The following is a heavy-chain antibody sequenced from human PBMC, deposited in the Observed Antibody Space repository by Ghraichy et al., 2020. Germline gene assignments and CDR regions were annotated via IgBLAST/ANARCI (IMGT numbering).Heavy chain of an antibody. CDR3: ARESLDWNDSRGDAFDI. CDR2: ISAYNGNT. D-gene: IGHD1-1*01. Sequence: ASVKVSCKASGYTFTSYGISWVRQAPGQGLEWMGWISAYNGNTNYAQKLQGRVTMTTDTSTSTAYMELRSLRSDDTAVYYCARESLDWNDSRGDAFDIWGQGTMVTVSS. CDR1: GYTFTSYG. V-gene: IGHV1-18*01. J-gene: IGHJ3*02.